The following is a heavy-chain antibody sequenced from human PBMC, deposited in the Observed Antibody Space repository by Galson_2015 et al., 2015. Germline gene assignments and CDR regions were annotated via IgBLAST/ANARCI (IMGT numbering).Heavy chain of an antibody. Sequence: SLRLSCAVSGFTFSDSYMSWIRQAPGKGLEWVSSISSSGSTIYYADSVKGRFTISRDNAEKSLYLQMNSLRPEDMAVHYCARAEVRAEVRTTLGVFDFWGQVTLVTVSS. D-gene: IGHD1-7*01. CDR3: ARAEVRAEVRTTLGVFDF. V-gene: IGHV3-11*01. J-gene: IGHJ4*02. CDR2: ISSSGSTI. CDR1: GFTFSDSY.